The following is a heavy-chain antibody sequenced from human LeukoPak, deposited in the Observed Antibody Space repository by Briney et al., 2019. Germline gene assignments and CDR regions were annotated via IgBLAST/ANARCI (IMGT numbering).Heavy chain of an antibody. CDR2: IYSGGST. CDR1: GFTVSSNY. Sequence: GRSLRLSCAASGFTVSSNYMSWVRQAPGKGLEWVSVIYSGGSTYYADSVKGRFTISRDNSKNTLYLQMNSLRAEDTAVYYCARDLFNRDGYNGPSGSTLGFDIWGQGTMVTVSS. CDR3: ARDLFNRDGYNGPSGSTLGFDI. J-gene: IGHJ3*02. D-gene: IGHD5-24*01. V-gene: IGHV3-66*01.